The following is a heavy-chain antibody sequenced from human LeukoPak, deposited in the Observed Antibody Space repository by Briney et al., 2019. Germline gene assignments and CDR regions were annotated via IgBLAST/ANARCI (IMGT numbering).Heavy chain of an antibody. CDR1: GGTFSSYA. CDR2: IIPILGIA. D-gene: IGHD2-2*01. J-gene: IGHJ6*03. V-gene: IGHV1-69*04. CDR3: ARVRGIVVAPPEYFPYYYYMDV. Sequence: ASVKVSCKASGGTFSSYAISWVRQAPGQGLEWMGRIIPILGIANYAQKFQGRVTITADKSTSTAYMELSSLRSDDTAVYYCARVRGIVVAPPEYFPYYYYMDVWGKGTTVTVSS.